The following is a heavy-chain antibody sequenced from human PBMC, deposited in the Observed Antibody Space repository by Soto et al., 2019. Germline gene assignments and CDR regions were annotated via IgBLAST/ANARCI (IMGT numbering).Heavy chain of an antibody. CDR3: AKDDRRDGYLYLDY. V-gene: IGHV3-23*01. CDR1: GFTFSSYA. CDR2: ISGSGGST. J-gene: IGHJ4*02. D-gene: IGHD2-21*01. Sequence: PGGSLRLSCAASGFTFSSYAMSWVRQAPGKGLEWVSAISGSGGSTYYADSVKGRFTISRDNSKNTLYLQMNSLRAEDTAVYYCAKDDRRDGYLYLDYWGQGTLVTVSS.